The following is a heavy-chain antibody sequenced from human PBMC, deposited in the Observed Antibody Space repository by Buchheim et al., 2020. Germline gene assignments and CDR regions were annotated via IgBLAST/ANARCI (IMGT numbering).Heavy chain of an antibody. V-gene: IGHV3-23*01. CDR3: AKRFDQRYFDY. D-gene: IGHD2-2*01. J-gene: IGHJ4*02. CDR2: ITGSGDST. Sequence: EVQLLESGGGLVQPGGPLRLSCAASGFIFSSYLMTWVRQAPGKGLECVATITGSGDSTYYADSVKGRFTISRDNSKNTLYLQMNSLRAEGTAVYYCAKRFDQRYFDYWGQGTL. CDR1: GFIFSSYL.